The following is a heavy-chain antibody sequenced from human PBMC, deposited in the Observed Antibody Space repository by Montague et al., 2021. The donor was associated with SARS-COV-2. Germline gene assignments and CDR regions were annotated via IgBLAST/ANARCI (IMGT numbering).Heavy chain of an antibody. Sequence: VKPTQTLTLTCTFSGFSLNTSGVGVTWVRQPPEKALEWLAFIYWNDYKHYSPSVKSRITITKDTSKNQVVLIMTNMDLVDTGTYYCAHDDVGNRGFEFWGQGTLVTVSS. CDR1: GFSLNTSGVG. CDR2: IYWNDYK. J-gene: IGHJ4*02. CDR3: AHDDVGNRGFEF. D-gene: IGHD1-26*01. V-gene: IGHV2-5*01.